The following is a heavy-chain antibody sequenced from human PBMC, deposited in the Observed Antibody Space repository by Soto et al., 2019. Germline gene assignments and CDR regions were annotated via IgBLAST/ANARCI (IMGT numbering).Heavy chain of an antibody. V-gene: IGHV1-18*01. Sequence: QVQLVQSGAEVKKPGASVKVSCKASGYTFTSYGISWVRQAPGQGLKGRGGISAKNGNTNYAQKLQGRVTMTTDTSTSTAYMELRSLRSDDTAVYYCARWGTEEALIYYYYGMDVWGQGTTVTVSS. D-gene: IGHD3-16*01. CDR2: ISAKNGNT. J-gene: IGHJ6*02. CDR3: ARWGTEEALIYYYYGMDV. CDR1: GYTFTSYG.